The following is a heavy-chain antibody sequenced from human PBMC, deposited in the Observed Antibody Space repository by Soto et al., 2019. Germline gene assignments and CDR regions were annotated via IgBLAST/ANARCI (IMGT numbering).Heavy chain of an antibody. D-gene: IGHD5-12*01. Sequence: QVQLQESGPGLVKPSETLSLTCTDSGGSISSYYWSWIRQPPGKGLEWIGYIYYSGSTNYNPSLKSRVTISVDTSKNQFSLKLSSVTAADTAVYYCARVSLYSGPGVHFDYWGQGTLVTVSS. CDR3: ARVSLYSGPGVHFDY. V-gene: IGHV4-59*08. CDR1: GGSISSYY. CDR2: IYYSGST. J-gene: IGHJ4*02.